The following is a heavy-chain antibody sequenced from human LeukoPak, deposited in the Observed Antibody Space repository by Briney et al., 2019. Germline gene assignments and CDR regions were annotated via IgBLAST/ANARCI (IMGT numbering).Heavy chain of an antibody. D-gene: IGHD3-3*01. Sequence: PGGSLKLSCAASGFTFSSYGMHWVRQAPGKGLEWVAFIRYDGSNKYYADSVKGRFTISRDNSKNTLYLQMNSLRAEDTAVYYCAKEGREGGPYYDFWSGYYYMDVWGKGTTVTVSS. V-gene: IGHV3-30*02. CDR2: IRYDGSNK. CDR1: GFTFSSYG. J-gene: IGHJ6*03. CDR3: AKEGREGGPYYDFWSGYYYMDV.